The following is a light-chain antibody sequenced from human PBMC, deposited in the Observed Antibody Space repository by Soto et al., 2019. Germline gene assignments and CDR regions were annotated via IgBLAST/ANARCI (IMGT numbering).Light chain of an antibody. J-gene: IGKJ4*01. V-gene: IGKV3-15*01. Sequence: EIVMTQSPSTLSVSPGERVTFSCRASQSVTSNLAWYQHKPGQAPRLLISGASTGATGIPARFSGSGSGTEFTLTINSLQSEDFAIYYCQQYNKWPVTFGGGTKVDI. CDR2: GAS. CDR1: QSVTSN. CDR3: QQYNKWPVT.